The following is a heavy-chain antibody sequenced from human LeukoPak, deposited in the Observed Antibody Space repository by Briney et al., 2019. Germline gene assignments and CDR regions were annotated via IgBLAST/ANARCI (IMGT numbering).Heavy chain of an antibody. CDR1: GFTFSSYW. CDR2: IKQDGSEK. CDR3: AREGIAVAGTTGGEFDP. D-gene: IGHD6-19*01. J-gene: IGHJ5*02. V-gene: IGHV3-7*01. Sequence: GGSLRLSCAASGFTFSSYWMSWVRQAPGKGLEWVANIKQDGSEKYYVDSVKGRFTISRDNAKNSLYLQMNSLRAEDTAVYYCAREGIAVAGTTGGEFDPWGQGTLVTVSS.